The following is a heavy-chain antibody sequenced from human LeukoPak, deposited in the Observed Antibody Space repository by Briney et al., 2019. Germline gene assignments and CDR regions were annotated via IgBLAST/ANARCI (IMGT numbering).Heavy chain of an antibody. CDR3: AKAAGPHGLRFLDWLSLFDY. Sequence: GGSLRLSCAASGFTFSSYAMSWVRQAPGKGLEWVSAISGSGGSTYYADSVKGRFTISRDNSKNTLYLQMNSLRAEDTTVYYCAKAAGPHGLRFLDWLSLFDYWGQGTLVTVSS. J-gene: IGHJ4*02. CDR1: GFTFSSYA. CDR2: ISGSGGST. V-gene: IGHV3-23*01. D-gene: IGHD3-3*01.